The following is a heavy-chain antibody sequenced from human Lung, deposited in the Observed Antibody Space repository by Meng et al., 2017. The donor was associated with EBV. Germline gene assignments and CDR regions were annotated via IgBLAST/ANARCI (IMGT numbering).Heavy chain of an antibody. Sequence: QWRLVQSGAEVKKPGASVKVSCKASGYTFNDYYMHWVRQAPGQGLEWMGRINPNSGGTHYAQKFQGRVTMTRDTSITTAYMELSRLRSDDTAVYYCARSMGSGGWYVDYWGQGTLVTVSS. CDR3: ARSMGSGGWYVDY. V-gene: IGHV1-2*06. J-gene: IGHJ4*02. CDR2: INPNSGGT. CDR1: GYTFNDYY. D-gene: IGHD6-19*01.